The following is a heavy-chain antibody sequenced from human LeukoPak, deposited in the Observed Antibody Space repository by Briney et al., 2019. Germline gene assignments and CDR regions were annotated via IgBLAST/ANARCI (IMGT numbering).Heavy chain of an antibody. V-gene: IGHV3-74*03. CDR3: ARGGQVASY. D-gene: IGHD5-12*01. J-gene: IGHJ4*02. CDR2: IYSDGRSL. Sequence: GGSLRLSCAGSGFTFTGYWMHWVRQAPGKGLVWISRIYSDGRSLTYADSVMGRFTISRDNAKNMLYLQMNSLRAEDTAVYYCARGGQVASYWGQGTLVTVSS. CDR1: GFTFTGYW.